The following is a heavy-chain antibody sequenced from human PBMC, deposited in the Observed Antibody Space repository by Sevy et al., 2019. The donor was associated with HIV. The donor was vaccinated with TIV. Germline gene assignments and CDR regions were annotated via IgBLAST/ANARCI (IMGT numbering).Heavy chain of an antibody. V-gene: IGHV1-24*01. Sequence: ASVKVSCKVSGYTLTQFSMHWVRRAPGKGLEWMATFDPEDDETIYAQRLQGRVTMTEDTSTDTAYMELSSLRSDDTAVYYCAVTKDYYDSSGYPFDYWGQGSLVTVSS. CDR3: AVTKDYYDSSGYPFDY. J-gene: IGHJ4*02. CDR2: FDPEDDET. CDR1: GYTLTQFS. D-gene: IGHD3-22*01.